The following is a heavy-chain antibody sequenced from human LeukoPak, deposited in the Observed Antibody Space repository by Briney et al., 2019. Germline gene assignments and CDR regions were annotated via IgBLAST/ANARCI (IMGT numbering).Heavy chain of an antibody. CDR1: GDSISSSSYY. J-gene: IGHJ4*02. CDR2: IYYSGST. V-gene: IGHV4-39*07. Sequence: PSETLSLTCTVSGDSISSSSYYWGWIRQPPGKGLEWIGSIYYSGSTYYNPSLKSRVTISVDTSKNQFSLKLSSVTAADTAVYYCASIPDGYTDDYWGQGTLVTVSS. CDR3: ASIPDGYTDDY. D-gene: IGHD5-24*01.